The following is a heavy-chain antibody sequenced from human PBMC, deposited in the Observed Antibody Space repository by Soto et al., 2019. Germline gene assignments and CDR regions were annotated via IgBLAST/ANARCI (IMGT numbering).Heavy chain of an antibody. CDR1: GYTFTAYY. CDR2: IIPDGGAT. D-gene: IGHD3-3*01. CDR3: ERGDRISRFGVRNWLDP. V-gene: IGHV1-2*02. Sequence: QVQLLQSGTEVKKPGASVKVSCKASGYTFTAYYIHWERQAPGQGLEWMGWIIPDGGATKYTQKFQGRVTMTSEASINTAFLEVSRLRFDDTAVYFCERGDRISRFGVRNWLDPWGQGTLVTVSS. J-gene: IGHJ5*02.